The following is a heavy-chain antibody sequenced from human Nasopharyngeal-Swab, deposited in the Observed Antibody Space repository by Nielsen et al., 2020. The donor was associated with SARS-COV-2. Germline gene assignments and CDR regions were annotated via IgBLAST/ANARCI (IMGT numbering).Heavy chain of an antibody. J-gene: IGHJ5*02. CDR1: GGSFSGYY. Sequence: GSLRLSCAVYGGSFSGYYWSWIRQPPGKGLEWIGEINHSGSTNYNPSLKSRVTISVDTSKNQFSLKLSSVTAADTAVHYCARGYSSSWKSANWFDPWGQGTLVTVSS. CDR3: ARGYSSSWKSANWFDP. D-gene: IGHD6-13*01. V-gene: IGHV4-34*01. CDR2: INHSGST.